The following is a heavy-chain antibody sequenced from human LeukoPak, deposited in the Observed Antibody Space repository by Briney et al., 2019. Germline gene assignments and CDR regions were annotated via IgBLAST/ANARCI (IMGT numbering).Heavy chain of an antibody. Sequence: SETLSLTCTVSGGSFSSYYWGWLRQPPGKGLEWIGYIDYSGSTNYNPSLRSRVTISIDTSKNRFSLRLSSVTAADTAVYYCARHVRSSGLDYWGQGTLVIVSS. J-gene: IGHJ4*02. D-gene: IGHD6-19*01. V-gene: IGHV4-59*08. CDR3: ARHVRSSGLDY. CDR2: IDYSGST. CDR1: GGSFSSYY.